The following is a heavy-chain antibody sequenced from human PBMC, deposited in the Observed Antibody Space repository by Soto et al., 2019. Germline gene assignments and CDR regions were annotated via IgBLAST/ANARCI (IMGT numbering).Heavy chain of an antibody. CDR2: ISYDGSNK. CDR1: GFTFSSYG. V-gene: IGHV3-30*18. CDR3: AKDTVLLWFGEEQYYFDY. D-gene: IGHD3-10*01. J-gene: IGHJ4*02. Sequence: GGSLRLSCAASGFTFSSYGMHWVRQAPGKGLEWVAVISYDGSNKYYADSVKGRFTISRDNSKNTLYLQMNSLRAEDTAVYYCAKDTVLLWFGEEQYYFDYWGQGTLVTVSS.